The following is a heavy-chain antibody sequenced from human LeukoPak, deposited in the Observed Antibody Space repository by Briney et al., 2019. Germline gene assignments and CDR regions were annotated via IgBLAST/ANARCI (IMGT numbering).Heavy chain of an antibody. J-gene: IGHJ4*02. V-gene: IGHV1-46*01. Sequence: ASVKVSCKASGYTFTSYYMHWVRQAPGQGLEWMGLINPSGGSTSYAQKFQGRVTITADESTSTAYMELSSLRSEDTAVYYCARDFVTAAGTVSFDYWGQGTLVTVSS. CDR3: ARDFVTAAGTVSFDY. CDR2: INPSGGST. D-gene: IGHD6-13*01. CDR1: GYTFTSYY.